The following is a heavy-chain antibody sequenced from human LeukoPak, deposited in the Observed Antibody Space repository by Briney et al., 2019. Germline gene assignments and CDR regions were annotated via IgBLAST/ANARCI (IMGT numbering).Heavy chain of an antibody. CDR3: AKAEGYDILTGLDY. CDR2: ISGSGGTT. Sequence: GGSLRLSCAASGFTFTSYAMNWVRQAPGKGVGWFSAISGSGGTTYYADSVKGRFTISRDNSKNTLYLQMNSLRTEDTAVYYCAKAEGYDILTGLDYWGQGTLVTVSS. J-gene: IGHJ4*02. D-gene: IGHD3-9*01. CDR1: GFTFTSYA. V-gene: IGHV3-23*01.